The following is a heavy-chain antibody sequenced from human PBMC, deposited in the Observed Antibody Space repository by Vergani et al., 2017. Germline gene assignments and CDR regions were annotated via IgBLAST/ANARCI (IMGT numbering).Heavy chain of an antibody. Sequence: EVQLLESGGDLVQPGGSLRLSCAASGFTFIMHAMSWVRQAPGKGLEWVSTLSASDRRTHYADSVKGRFTISRDISKNTLFLHMNSLRPEDTAVYYCAKVGRSEVAGTFGAFDSWGQETMVTVSS. CDR3: AKVGRSEVAGTFGAFDS. V-gene: IGHV3-23*01. J-gene: IGHJ3*02. CDR2: LSASDRRT. CDR1: GFTFIMHA. D-gene: IGHD6-19*01.